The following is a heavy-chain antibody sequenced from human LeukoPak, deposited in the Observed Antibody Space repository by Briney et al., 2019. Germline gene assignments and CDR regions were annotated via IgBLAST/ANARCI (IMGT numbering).Heavy chain of an antibody. J-gene: IGHJ6*02. Sequence: GGSLRLSCAASGFTVSASYMTWVRQAPGKGLEWVSVIYSGGSTHYADSVKGRFTISRDNSKNTVYLQMNSLRAEDTAVYYCARDVGGSRSEGYYGMDVWGQGTTVTVSS. CDR2: IYSGGST. CDR1: GFTVSASY. V-gene: IGHV3-66*01. D-gene: IGHD6-6*01. CDR3: ARDVGGSRSEGYYGMDV.